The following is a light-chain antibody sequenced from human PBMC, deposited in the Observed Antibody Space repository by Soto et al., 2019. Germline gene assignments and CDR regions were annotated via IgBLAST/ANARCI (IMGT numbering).Light chain of an antibody. V-gene: IGKV1-12*01. CDR1: QSLTRW. CDR3: QQANSFPLT. Sequence: DFQMTHSPSSVSASVGDRVTITCRATQSLTRWLAWYQQKPGQAPKLLIYAASTLHSGVPSRFSGSGSGTDFTLTISSLQPEDFATYYCQQANSFPLTFGGGTKVDIK. J-gene: IGKJ4*01. CDR2: AAS.